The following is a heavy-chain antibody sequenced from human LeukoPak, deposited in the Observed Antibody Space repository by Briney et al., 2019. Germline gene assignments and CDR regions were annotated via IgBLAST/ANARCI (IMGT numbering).Heavy chain of an antibody. CDR1: GFTFSSYG. Sequence: AGGSLRLSCAASGFTFSSYGMHWVRQAPGKGLEWVAVISYDGSNKYYADSVKGRFTISRDNSKNTLYLQMNSLRAEDTAVYYCAQGGNYYYYYGMDVWGQGTTVTVSS. CDR3: AQGGNYYYYYGMDV. CDR2: ISYDGSNK. J-gene: IGHJ6*02. V-gene: IGHV3-30*18.